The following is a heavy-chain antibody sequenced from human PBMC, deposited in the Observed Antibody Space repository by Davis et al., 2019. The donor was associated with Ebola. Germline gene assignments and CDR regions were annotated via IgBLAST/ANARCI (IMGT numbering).Heavy chain of an antibody. CDR3: AREWGSITIFGVGT. D-gene: IGHD3-3*01. J-gene: IGHJ4*02. CDR2: ISSSSSYI. V-gene: IGHV3-21*01. CDR1: GFTFSSYA. Sequence: GESLKISCAASGFTFSSYAMSWVRQAPGKGLEWVSSISSSSSYIYYADSVKGRFTISRDNAKNSLYLQMNSLRAEDTAVYYCAREWGSITIFGVGTGGQGTLVTVSS.